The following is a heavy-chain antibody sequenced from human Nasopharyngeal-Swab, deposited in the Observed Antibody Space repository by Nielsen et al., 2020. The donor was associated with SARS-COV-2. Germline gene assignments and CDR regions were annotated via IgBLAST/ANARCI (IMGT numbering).Heavy chain of an antibody. CDR3: ARGLRRYQLLPGWFDP. D-gene: IGHD2-2*01. CDR2: IYYSGST. V-gene: IGHV4-30-4*01. Sequence: RQAPGKGLEWIGYIYYSGSTYYNPSLKSRVTISVDTSKNQFSLKLSSVTAADTAVYYCARGLRRYQLLPGWFDPWGQGTLVTVSS. J-gene: IGHJ5*02.